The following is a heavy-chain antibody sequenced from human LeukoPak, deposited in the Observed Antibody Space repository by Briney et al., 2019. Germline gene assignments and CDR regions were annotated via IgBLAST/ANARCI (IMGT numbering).Heavy chain of an antibody. CDR1: GGTFSSYA. D-gene: IGHD5-12*01. CDR3: ARVYGYSGYPPRAAFDI. CDR2: IIPIFGTA. Sequence: SVKVSCKASGGTFSSYAISWVRQAPGQGLEWMGGIIPIFGTANYAQKFQGRVTITTDESTSTAYMELSSLRSEDTAVYYCARVYGYSGYPPRAAFDIWGQGTMVTVSS. J-gene: IGHJ3*02. V-gene: IGHV1-69*05.